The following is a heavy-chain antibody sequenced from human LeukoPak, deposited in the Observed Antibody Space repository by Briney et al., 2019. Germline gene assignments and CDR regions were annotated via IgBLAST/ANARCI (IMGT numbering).Heavy chain of an antibody. J-gene: IGHJ6*04. D-gene: IGHD2-2*02. CDR3: ANPRPPYQLLYHAPSDGMDV. Sequence: GGSRRLSCAASGFTFSSYAMSWARHSPGEWLEWVSAISGSGGSTYYADSVKSRFTISRDNSKNTLYPQKHGLRAEDTAVYYCANPRPPYQLLYHAPSDGMDVWGEGTTVTVSS. CDR1: GFTFSSYA. CDR2: ISGSGGST. V-gene: IGHV3-23*01.